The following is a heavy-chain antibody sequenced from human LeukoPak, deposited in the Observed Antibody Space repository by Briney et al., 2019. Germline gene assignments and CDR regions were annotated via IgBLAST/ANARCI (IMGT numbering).Heavy chain of an antibody. V-gene: IGHV3-23*01. CDR3: TTVGSGYSFDY. D-gene: IGHD3-22*01. J-gene: IGHJ4*02. CDR2: ISGSGGST. Sequence: QAGGSLRLSCTASGFTFSSYAMSWVRQAPGKGLEWVSAISGSGGSTYYADSVKGRFTISRDNSKNTLYLQMNSLKTEDTAVYYCTTVGSGYSFDYWGQGTLVTVSS. CDR1: GFTFSSYA.